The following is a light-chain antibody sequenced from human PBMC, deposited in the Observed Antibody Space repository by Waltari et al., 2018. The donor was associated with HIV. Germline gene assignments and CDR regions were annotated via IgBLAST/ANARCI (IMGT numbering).Light chain of an antibody. J-gene: IGKJ3*01. CDR2: WAS. CDR3: QQYYTTPLFT. CDR1: QRVLKSANDKNY. Sequence: DIVMTQSPDSLAVSLGAGATINCMSSQRVLKSANDKNYLAWYQQKPGQPPKLLIYWASYRESGVPDRFSGSGSGTDFTLTISSLQAEDVAVYYCQQYYTTPLFTFGPGTRVDIK. V-gene: IGKV4-1*01.